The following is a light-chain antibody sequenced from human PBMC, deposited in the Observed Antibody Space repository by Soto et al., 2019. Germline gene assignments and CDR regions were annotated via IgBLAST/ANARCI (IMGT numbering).Light chain of an antibody. CDR1: NNDVGGYNL. V-gene: IGLV2-23*02. J-gene: IGLJ3*02. CDR3: CSFAGGATFV. CDR2: EAN. Sequence: QSALTQPASVSGSPRQSITISCTGTNNDVGGYNLVSWYQQHPHKAPKLVIYEANKRPSGVSDRFSGSRSGNTASLTISALQVEDEAVYSCCSFAGGATFVFGGGTKLTVL.